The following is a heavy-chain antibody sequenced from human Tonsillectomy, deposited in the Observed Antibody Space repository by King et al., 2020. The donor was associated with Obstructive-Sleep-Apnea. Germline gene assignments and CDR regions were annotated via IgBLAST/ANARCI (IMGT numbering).Heavy chain of an antibody. CDR1: GYSFTSYW. J-gene: IGHJ3*02. Sequence: VQLVQSGAEVKKPGESLKISCKGSGYSFTSYWIGWVRQMPGKGLEWMGIIYTGDSDTRYSPSFQGQVTISADKSISTAYLQWSSLKASANAMDYCAAGGGSGWYFDAFDIWGQGTMVTVSS. D-gene: IGHD6-19*01. V-gene: IGHV5-51*01. CDR3: AAGGGSGWYFDAFDI. CDR2: IYTGDSDT.